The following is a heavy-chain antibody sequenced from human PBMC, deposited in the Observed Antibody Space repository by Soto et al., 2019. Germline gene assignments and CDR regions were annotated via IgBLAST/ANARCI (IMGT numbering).Heavy chain of an antibody. Sequence: ASVKVSCKASGYTFTSYDINWVRQATGQGLEWMGWMNPNSGNTGYAQKFQGRVTMTRNTSISTAYMELSSLRSEDTAVYYCARGPSSGWYVKNNMDVWGKGTTVTVSS. CDR2: MNPNSGNT. V-gene: IGHV1-8*01. D-gene: IGHD6-19*01. J-gene: IGHJ6*03. CDR1: GYTFTSYD. CDR3: ARGPSSGWYVKNNMDV.